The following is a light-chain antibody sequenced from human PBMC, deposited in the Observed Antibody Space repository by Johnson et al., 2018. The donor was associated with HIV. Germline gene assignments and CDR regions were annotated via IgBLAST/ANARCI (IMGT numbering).Light chain of an antibody. J-gene: IGLJ1*01. CDR3: GTWDSSLSAGYV. CDR1: SSNIGNNY. Sequence: QSVLTQPPSVSAAPGQKVTISCSGSSSNIGNNYVSWYQQLPGTAPKLLIYENNKRPSGIPDRFSGSKSGTSATLGITGLQTGDEADYCCGTWDSSLSAGYVFGTGTKVTVL. V-gene: IGLV1-51*02. CDR2: ENN.